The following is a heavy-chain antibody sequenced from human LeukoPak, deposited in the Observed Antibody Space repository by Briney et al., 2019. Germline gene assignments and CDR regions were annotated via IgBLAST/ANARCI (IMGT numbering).Heavy chain of an antibody. V-gene: IGHV3-23*01. J-gene: IGHJ4*02. CDR2: ISGSGGST. Sequence: GGSLRLSCAASGFTFSSYAMSWVRQAPGKGLEWVSAISGSGGSTYYADSMKGRFTISRDNSKNTLYLQMNSLRAEDTAVYYCAKDISSSSLFYWGQGTLVTVSS. CDR3: AKDISSSSLFY. D-gene: IGHD6-6*01. CDR1: GFTFSSYA.